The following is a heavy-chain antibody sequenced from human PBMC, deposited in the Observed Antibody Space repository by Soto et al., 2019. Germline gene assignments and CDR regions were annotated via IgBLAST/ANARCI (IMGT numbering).Heavy chain of an antibody. Sequence: ASVKVSCKASGYTFTSYRISWVRQAPGQGLEWMGWISAYNGNTNYAQKLQGRVTMTTDTSTSTAYMELRSLRSDDTAVYYCARGQYSSGWNVISYYYYGMDVWGQGTTVTVSS. CDR1: GYTFTSYR. V-gene: IGHV1-18*01. J-gene: IGHJ6*02. CDR3: ARGQYSSGWNVISYYYYGMDV. CDR2: ISAYNGNT. D-gene: IGHD6-19*01.